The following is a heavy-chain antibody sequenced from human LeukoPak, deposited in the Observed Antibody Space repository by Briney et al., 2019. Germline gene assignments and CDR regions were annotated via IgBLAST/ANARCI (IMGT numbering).Heavy chain of an antibody. CDR2: IYTSGST. Sequence: SETLSLTCTVSGVSISSGSYYWSWIRQPAGKGLEWIGRIYTSGSTNYNPSLKSRVTISVDTSKNQFSLKLSSVTAADTAVYYCARDFWSSSSDYWGQGTLVTVSS. J-gene: IGHJ4*02. V-gene: IGHV4-61*02. D-gene: IGHD6-6*01. CDR3: ARDFWSSSSDY. CDR1: GVSISSGSYY.